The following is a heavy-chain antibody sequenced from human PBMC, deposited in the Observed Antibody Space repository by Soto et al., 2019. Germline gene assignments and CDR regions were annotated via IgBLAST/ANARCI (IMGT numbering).Heavy chain of an antibody. CDR1: GFTFSSYW. J-gene: IGHJ6*02. CDR2: INTDGSGT. Sequence: EVQLVESGGGLVQPGGSLRLSCAASGFTFSSYWMHWVRQAPGKGLVWVSRINTDGSGTSYADSVQGRFTISRDNAKNTLYLQMSSLRVEDTAVYYCARPDGVTRNYYGMDVWGQGTTVTVSS. CDR3: ARPDGVTRNYYGMDV. V-gene: IGHV3-74*01. D-gene: IGHD3-10*01.